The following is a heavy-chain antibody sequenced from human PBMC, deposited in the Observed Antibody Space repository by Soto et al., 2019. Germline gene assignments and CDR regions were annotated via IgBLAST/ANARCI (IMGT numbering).Heavy chain of an antibody. V-gene: IGHV1-18*01. CDR2: ISDYNGNT. Sequence: QVQLVQSGAEVKKPGASVKVSCKASGYTFTSYGISWVRQAPGQGLEWMGWISDYNGNTNYAQKLQGRVTMTTDTSTRTAYMELRSLRSDDTAVYYCARLYSGYAGGYYYGMDVWGQGTTVTVSS. CDR1: GYTFTSYG. J-gene: IGHJ6*02. CDR3: ARLYSGYAGGYYYGMDV. D-gene: IGHD5-12*01.